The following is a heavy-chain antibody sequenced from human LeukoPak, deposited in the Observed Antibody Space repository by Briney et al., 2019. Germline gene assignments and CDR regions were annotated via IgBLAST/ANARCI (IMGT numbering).Heavy chain of an antibody. CDR2: IYYSGSS. CDR1: GGSISSSSSY. Sequence: SETLSLTCSVSGGSISSSSSYWGWIRQPPGKGLEWIGSIYYSGSSFDNPALKSRVTISVDTSKNQFSLKLSSVTAADTAVYYCARMRSRSLGDYWGQGTLVTVSS. V-gene: IGHV4-39*01. CDR3: ARMRSRSLGDY. D-gene: IGHD2-2*01. J-gene: IGHJ4*02.